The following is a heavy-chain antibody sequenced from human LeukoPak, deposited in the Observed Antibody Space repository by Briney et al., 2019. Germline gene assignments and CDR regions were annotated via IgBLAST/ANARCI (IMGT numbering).Heavy chain of an antibody. J-gene: IGHJ4*02. CDR2: ITGSGGST. V-gene: IGHV3-23*01. CDR3: ARDERLLSFLK. Sequence: GGTLRLSCAASGFTFSSYGMSWVRQAPGKGLEWVSAITGSGGSTYYADSVKGRFTISRDNSKNTLYLQMNSLRAEDTAIYYCARDERLLSFLKWGQGTLVTVSS. CDR1: GFTFSSYG. D-gene: IGHD3-3*01.